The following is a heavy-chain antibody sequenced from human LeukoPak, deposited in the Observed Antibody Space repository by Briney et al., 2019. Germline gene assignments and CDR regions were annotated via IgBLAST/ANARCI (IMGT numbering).Heavy chain of an antibody. V-gene: IGHV3-23*01. Sequence: PGGSLRLSCAASGLTFSSYAMSWVRQAPGKGLEWVSAISGSGGSTYYADSVKGRFTISRDNSKNTLYLQMNSLRAEDTAVYYCAKDRERGSSWLFDAFDIWGQGTMVTVSS. J-gene: IGHJ3*02. D-gene: IGHD6-13*01. CDR1: GLTFSSYA. CDR2: ISGSGGST. CDR3: AKDRERGSSWLFDAFDI.